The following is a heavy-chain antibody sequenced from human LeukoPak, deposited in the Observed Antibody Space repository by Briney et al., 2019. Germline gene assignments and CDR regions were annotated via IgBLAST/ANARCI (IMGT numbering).Heavy chain of an antibody. D-gene: IGHD1-14*01. CDR1: EFMFSKYA. J-gene: IGHJ4*02. V-gene: IGHV3-21*01. CDR3: ARDDHTDLVEY. CDR2: ISSSSSFI. Sequence: GGSLRLSCPASEFMFSKYAMSWVRQAPGRGLEWVSSISSSSSFIYYADSVKGRFTISRDNAKNSLYLQMNSLRAEDTAVYYCARDDHTDLVEYWGQGPLVTVSS.